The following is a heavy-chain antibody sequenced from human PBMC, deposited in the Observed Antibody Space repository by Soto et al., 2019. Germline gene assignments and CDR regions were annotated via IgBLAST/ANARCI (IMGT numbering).Heavy chain of an antibody. Sequence: SETLSLTCTVSGGSISSYYWSWIRQPPGKGLEWIGYIYYSGSTNYNPSLKSRVTISVDTSKNQFSLKLSSVTAADTAVYYCARVSPESDYGDYGGRYWFDPWGQGTLVTVSS. D-gene: IGHD4-17*01. CDR1: GGSISSYY. CDR2: IYYSGST. V-gene: IGHV4-59*01. CDR3: ARVSPESDYGDYGGRYWFDP. J-gene: IGHJ5*02.